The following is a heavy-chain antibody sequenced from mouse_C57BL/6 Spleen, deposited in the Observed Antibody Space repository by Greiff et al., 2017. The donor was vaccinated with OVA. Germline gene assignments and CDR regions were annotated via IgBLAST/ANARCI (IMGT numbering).Heavy chain of an antibody. CDR1: GFTFSDYG. CDR2: ISSGSSTI. Sequence: EVKVVESGGGLVKPGGSLKLSCAASGFTFSDYGMHWVRQAPEKGLEWVAYISSGSSTIYYADTVKGRFTLARDNATTTLSLQMTSLRSEDTAMYYCARSNYVGAMDYWGQGTSVTVSS. CDR3: ARSNYVGAMDY. D-gene: IGHD2-5*01. J-gene: IGHJ4*01. V-gene: IGHV5-17*01.